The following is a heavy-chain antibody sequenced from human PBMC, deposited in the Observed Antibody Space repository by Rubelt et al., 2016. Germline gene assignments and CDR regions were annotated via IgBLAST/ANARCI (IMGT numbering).Heavy chain of an antibody. D-gene: IGHD2-15*01. CDR2: IYYSGST. J-gene: IGHJ4*02. V-gene: IGHV4-59*01. CDR1: GGSISSSY. CDR3: ARDGCSGGSCYSEDY. Sequence: QVQLQESGPGLVKPSETLSLTCTVSGGSISSSYWSWIRQTPGKGLEWIGYIYYSGSTNYNPSLKSRVTRSVHTSKNQFPLKRTSVTAADTAVYYCARDGCSGGSCYSEDYWGQGTLVTVSS.